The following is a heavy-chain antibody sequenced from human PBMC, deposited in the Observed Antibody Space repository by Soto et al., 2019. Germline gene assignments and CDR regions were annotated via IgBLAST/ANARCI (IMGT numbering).Heavy chain of an antibody. CDR2: IIPLFGTT. D-gene: IGHD3-16*01. CDR1: GGTFSTYT. Sequence: QVHLVQSGAEVRKPGSSVKVSCKTSGGTFSTYTIYWVRQAPGQGLEWMGRIIPLFGTTRYAQNFQDRVTITAEEFTSTPYMELSSLRAEDTALYYCARRLDDRADEGFDVWGEGTAVTVSA. V-gene: IGHV1-69*18. J-gene: IGHJ3*01. CDR3: ARRLDDRADEGFDV.